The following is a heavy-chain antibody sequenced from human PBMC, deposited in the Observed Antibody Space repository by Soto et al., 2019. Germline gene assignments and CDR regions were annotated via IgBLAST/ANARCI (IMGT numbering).Heavy chain of an antibody. Sequence: QVQLVQSGAEGKKPGSSVKVSCKASGDAFTNYIFDWVRQAPGQGLEWMGGIIPMFGTPQYAQTFQDRDTISADVSTGTAYLELTSLRFDDTAVYYCARGRDQPPVGLYFDSWGEGTRVTVSS. V-gene: IGHV1-69*01. CDR3: ARGRDQPPVGLYFDS. J-gene: IGHJ4*02. D-gene: IGHD1-26*01. CDR1: GDAFTNYI. CDR2: IIPMFGTP.